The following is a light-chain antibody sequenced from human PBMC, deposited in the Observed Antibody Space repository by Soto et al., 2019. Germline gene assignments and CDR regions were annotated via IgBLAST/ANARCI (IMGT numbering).Light chain of an antibody. Sequence: EIVLTQSPGTLSLSPGERATLSCRANQSVSSSYLAWYQQKPGQAPRLLIYGASSRATGIPDRFSGSGSGTHFTLTISRPEPEDFPVYYCQQYGSSPFTFGPGTKVDIK. CDR2: GAS. CDR1: QSVSSSY. J-gene: IGKJ3*01. CDR3: QQYGSSPFT. V-gene: IGKV3-20*01.